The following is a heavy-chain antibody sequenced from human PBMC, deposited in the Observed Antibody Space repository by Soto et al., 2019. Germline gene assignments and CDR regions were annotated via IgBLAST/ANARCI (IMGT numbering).Heavy chain of an antibody. D-gene: IGHD3-22*01. CDR1: GGTFRSYA. V-gene: IGHV1-69*13. J-gene: IGHJ4*02. Sequence: ASLKVSCKASGGTFRSYAISWVRQAPGQGLEWMGEIIPIFGTANYAQKFQGRVTITADESTSTAYMELSGLRSEDTAVYYCARELTYYYDSSGYSPLLYWGQGTLVTVSS. CDR2: IIPIFGTA. CDR3: ARELTYYYDSSGYSPLLY.